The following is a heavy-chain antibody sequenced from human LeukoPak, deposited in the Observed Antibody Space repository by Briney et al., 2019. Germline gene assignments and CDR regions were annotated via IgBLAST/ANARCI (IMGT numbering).Heavy chain of an antibody. D-gene: IGHD6-13*01. CDR1: GFTFSSYA. Sequence: QAGGSLRLSCAASGFTFSSYAMSWVRQAPGKGLEWVSAISGSGGSTYYADPVKGRFTISRDDSKNTLYLQMNSLGAEDTAVYYCAKDPRTNIAAAGNDYWGQGTLVTVSS. J-gene: IGHJ4*02. V-gene: IGHV3-23*01. CDR2: ISGSGGST. CDR3: AKDPRTNIAAAGNDY.